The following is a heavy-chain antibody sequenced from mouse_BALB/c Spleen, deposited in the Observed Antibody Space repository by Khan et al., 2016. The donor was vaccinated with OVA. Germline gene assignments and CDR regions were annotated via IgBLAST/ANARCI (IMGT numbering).Heavy chain of an antibody. J-gene: IGHJ2*01. CDR1: GLNIKDTY. D-gene: IGHD2-5*01. V-gene: IGHV14-3*02. CDR2: IDPPNGNT. CDR3: AKMASK. Sequence: LVESGATVKLSCTASGLNIKDTYMPWPNQWPEQGLEWLGRIDPPNGNTKYDPRFQGKATITADTSSNTAYPQLSSLTSEDTAVYYCAKMASKWGQGTTLTVSS.